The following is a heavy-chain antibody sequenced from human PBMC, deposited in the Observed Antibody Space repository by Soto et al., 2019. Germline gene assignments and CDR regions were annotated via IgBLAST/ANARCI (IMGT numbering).Heavy chain of an antibody. CDR3: ARDEVGGSDIVVVVAATKFDY. CDR2: INPSGGST. J-gene: IGHJ4*02. D-gene: IGHD2-15*01. Sequence: GASVKVSCKASGYTFTSYYMHWVRQAPGQGXEWMGIINPSGGSTSYAQKFQGRVTMTRDTSTSTVYMELSSLRSEDTAVYYCARDEVGGSDIVVVVAATKFDYWGQGTLVTVFS. CDR1: GYTFTSYY. V-gene: IGHV1-46*01.